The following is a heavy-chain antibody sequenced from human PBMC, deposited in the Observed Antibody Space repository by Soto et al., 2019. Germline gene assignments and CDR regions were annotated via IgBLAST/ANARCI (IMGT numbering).Heavy chain of an antibody. Sequence: GGSLRLSCAASGLTFSSYGMHWVRQAPGKGLEWVAVISYDGSNKYYAETVKGRFTISRDNSKSTLYLQMNSLRADDTVVYYCASPPQSIAAAGEYYFDYWGQGTLVTVSS. CDR1: GLTFSSYG. J-gene: IGHJ4*02. CDR2: ISYDGSNK. D-gene: IGHD6-13*01. V-gene: IGHV3-30*03. CDR3: ASPPQSIAAAGEYYFDY.